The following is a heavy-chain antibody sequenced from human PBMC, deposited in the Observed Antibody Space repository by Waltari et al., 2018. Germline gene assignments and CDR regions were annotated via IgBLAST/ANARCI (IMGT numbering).Heavy chain of an antibody. CDR2: FFSDGRT. CDR1: GFTVSSNY. J-gene: IGHJ4*02. Sequence: EVQLVESGGGFIQSGGSLRLSCAASGFTVSSNYMSWVRQAPGKGLEWVSVFFSDGRTYYADSVKGRFTISRDNSKNTLYLQINSLRAEDTAVYYCARDSRGGLFFDYWGQGTLVTVSS. V-gene: IGHV3-53*01. CDR3: ARDSRGGLFFDY.